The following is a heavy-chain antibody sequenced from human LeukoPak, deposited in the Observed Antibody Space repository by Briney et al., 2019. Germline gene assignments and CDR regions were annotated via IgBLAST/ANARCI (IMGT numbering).Heavy chain of an antibody. D-gene: IGHD3-10*01. Sequence: SQTLSLTCTVSGVSTSSGSYYWSWIRQPPGKGLEWIGEINHSGSTNYNPSLKSRVTISVDTSKNQFSLKLSSVTAADTAVYYCAREEDYGSGSYRDFRWFDPWGQGTLVTVSS. V-gene: IGHV4-39*07. J-gene: IGHJ5*02. CDR3: AREEDYGSGSYRDFRWFDP. CDR1: GVSTSSGSYY. CDR2: INHSGST.